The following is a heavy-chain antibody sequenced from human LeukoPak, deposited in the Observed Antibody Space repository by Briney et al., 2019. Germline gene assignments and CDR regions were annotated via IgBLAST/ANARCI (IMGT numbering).Heavy chain of an antibody. Sequence: SETLSLTCTVSGGSISSNGYYWGWIRQSPGEGLEWIGNIYYSGITYYNASLKSRVTISVDTSKNQFSLKVRSVTAADTAVYYCARGPNTAMVTEYYFDYWGQGTLVTVSS. CDR2: IYYSGIT. CDR1: GGSISSNGYY. J-gene: IGHJ4*02. V-gene: IGHV4-39*07. CDR3: ARGPNTAMVTEYYFDY. D-gene: IGHD5-18*01.